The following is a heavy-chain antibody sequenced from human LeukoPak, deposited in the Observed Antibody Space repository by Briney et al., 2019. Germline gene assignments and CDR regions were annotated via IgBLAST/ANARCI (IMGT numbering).Heavy chain of an antibody. CDR1: GGSISSYY. J-gene: IGHJ3*02. Sequence: PSETLSLTCTVSGGSISSYYWSWIRQPPGKGLEWIGYIYYRGSTNYNPSLKSRVTISVDTSKNQFSLKLSSVTAADTAVYYCARYLTATDAFDIWGQGTMVTVSS. V-gene: IGHV4-59*08. CDR3: ARYLTATDAFDI. CDR2: IYYRGST. D-gene: IGHD2-8*01.